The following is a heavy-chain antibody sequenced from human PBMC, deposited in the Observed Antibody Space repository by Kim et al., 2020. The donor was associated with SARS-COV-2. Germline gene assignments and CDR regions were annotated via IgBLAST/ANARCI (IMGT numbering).Heavy chain of an antibody. V-gene: IGHV6-1*01. Sequence: SQTLSLTCAISGDSVSTNSAAWNWIRQSPSRGLEWLGRTYYRSEWYNDYAESGKSRITINPDTSKNHFSLQLNSVTPEDTAVYYCARSKQQQSYGRAFDIWGQGTMVTVSS. CDR1: GDSVSTNSAA. J-gene: IGHJ3*02. CDR3: ARSKQQQSYGRAFDI. CDR2: TYYRSEWYN. D-gene: IGHD6-13*01.